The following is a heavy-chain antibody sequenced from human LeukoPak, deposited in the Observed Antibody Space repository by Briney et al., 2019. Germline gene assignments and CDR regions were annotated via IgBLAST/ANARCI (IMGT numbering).Heavy chain of an antibody. V-gene: IGHV3-23*01. CDR2: ISGSGGST. J-gene: IGHJ6*02. CDR3: AKDIPDSSGYYYDPPFGYGMDV. Sequence: QAGGSLRLSCAASGFTFSSYAMSWVRQAPGKGLEWVSAISGSGGSTYYADSVKGRFTISRDNSKNTLYLQMNSLRAEDTAVYYCAKDIPDSSGYYYDPPFGYGMDVWGQGTTVTVSS. CDR1: GFTFSSYA. D-gene: IGHD3-22*01.